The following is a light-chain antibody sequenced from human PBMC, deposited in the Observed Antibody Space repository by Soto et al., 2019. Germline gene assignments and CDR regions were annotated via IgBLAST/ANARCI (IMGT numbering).Light chain of an antibody. CDR2: WAS. CDR1: QSGLHSSYKKNY. J-gene: IGKJ4*01. CDR3: PQSHCRLHT. Sequence: ERTTINSNSSQSGLHSSYKKNYLAWYQQKPRQPPKFLIYWASTRASGVPDRFSGSGSGTDFTLTISGLQAEDVVLYCCPQSHCRLHTFGGGTKVDIK. V-gene: IGKV4-1*01.